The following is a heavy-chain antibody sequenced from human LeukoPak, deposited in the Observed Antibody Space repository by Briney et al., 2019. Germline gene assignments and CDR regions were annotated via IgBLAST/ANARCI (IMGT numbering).Heavy chain of an antibody. CDR1: GFTFSSHW. CDR3: ARGPYDILTEDAFDI. V-gene: IGHV3-7*03. J-gene: IGHJ3*02. Sequence: GGSLRLSCAASGFTFSSHWMSRVRQAPGKGLEWVANIKQDGSEKYYVDSVKGRFTISRDNAKNSLYLQMNSLRAEDTAVYYCARGPYDILTEDAFDIWGQGTMVTVSS. D-gene: IGHD3-9*01. CDR2: IKQDGSEK.